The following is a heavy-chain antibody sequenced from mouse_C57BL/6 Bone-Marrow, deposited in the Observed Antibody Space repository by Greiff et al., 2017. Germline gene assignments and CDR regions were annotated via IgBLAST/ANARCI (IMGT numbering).Heavy chain of an antibody. D-gene: IGHD1-1*01. J-gene: IGHJ4*01. CDR3: ARNGSSYYAMDY. Sequence: QVQLQQPGAELVKPGASVKLSCKASGYTFTSYWMQWVKQRPGQGLEWIGMIHPNSGSTNYNEKFKSKATLTVDKSSSTAYMQLSSLTSEDSAVYYCARNGSSYYAMDYWGQGTSVTVSS. CDR1: GYTFTSYW. V-gene: IGHV1-64*01. CDR2: IHPNSGST.